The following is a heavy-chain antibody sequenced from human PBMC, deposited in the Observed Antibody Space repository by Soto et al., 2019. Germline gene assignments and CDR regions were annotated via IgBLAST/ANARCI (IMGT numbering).Heavy chain of an antibody. CDR1: GGSISSSSYY. V-gene: IGHV4-39*07. J-gene: IGHJ4*02. D-gene: IGHD2-21*02. CDR3: ARVKGIAYCGGDCPHFDY. CDR2: IYYSGST. Sequence: SETLSLTCTVSGGSISSSSYYWGWIRQPPGKGLEWIGSIYYSGSTYYNPSLKSRVTISVDTSKNQFSLKLSSVTAADTAVYYCARVKGIAYCGGDCPHFDYWGQGTLVTVSS.